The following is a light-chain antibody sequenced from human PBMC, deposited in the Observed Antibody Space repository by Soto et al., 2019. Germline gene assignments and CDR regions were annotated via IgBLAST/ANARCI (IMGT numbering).Light chain of an antibody. CDR3: MPALQTPRT. Sequence: DIVMTQSPLSLPVTPGEPASISCRSSQSLLHSNGYNYLDWYLQKPGQPPQLLIYLGSNRASGVPDRFSGSRSGTDVTMKINRVEAEVVGVYFCMPALQTPRTFGQGTNVDIK. CDR2: LGS. CDR1: QSLLHSNGYNY. V-gene: IGKV2-28*01. J-gene: IGKJ1*01.